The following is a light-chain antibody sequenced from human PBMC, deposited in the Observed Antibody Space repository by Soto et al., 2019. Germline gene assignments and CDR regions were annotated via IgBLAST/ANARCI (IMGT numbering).Light chain of an antibody. CDR1: QSVNNY. CDR2: DAS. Sequence: EILLTQSPATLSLSPGEISTLSCRASQSVNNYLAWYQQRPGQAPRLLIYDASNRATGIPARFSGSGSGTDFTLTISSLEPEDFAVYYCQHRNNRPFSFGPGTKVDI. V-gene: IGKV3-11*01. CDR3: QHRNNRPFS. J-gene: IGKJ3*01.